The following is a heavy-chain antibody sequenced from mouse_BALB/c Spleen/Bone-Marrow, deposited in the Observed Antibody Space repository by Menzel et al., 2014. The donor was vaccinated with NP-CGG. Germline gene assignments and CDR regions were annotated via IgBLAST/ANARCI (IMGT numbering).Heavy chain of an antibody. V-gene: IGHV1-12*01. Sequence: QVQLKESGAELVKPGASVKMSCKASGYTFTSYNMHWVKQTPGQGLEWIGAIYPGNGDTSYNQKFKGKATLTADKSSSKAYMQLSSLTSEDSAVYYCARSGSSGYYAIDYWGQGTSVTVSS. D-gene: IGHD3-1*01. CDR2: IYPGNGDT. CDR3: ARSGSSGYYAIDY. CDR1: GYTFTSYN. J-gene: IGHJ4*01.